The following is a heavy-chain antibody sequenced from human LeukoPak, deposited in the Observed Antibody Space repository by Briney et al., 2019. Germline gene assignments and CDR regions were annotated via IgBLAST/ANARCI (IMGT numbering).Heavy chain of an antibody. J-gene: IGHJ4*02. CDR1: GFTFSSYG. CDR3: AKDHIAVAGKVPPGNYFDY. V-gene: IGHV3-30*02. D-gene: IGHD6-19*01. Sequence: GGSLRLSCAASGFTFSSYGMHWVRQAPGKGLEWVAFIRYDGSNKYYADSVKGRFTISRDNSKNTLYLQMNSLRAEDTAVYYCAKDHIAVAGKVPPGNYFDYWGQGTLVTVSS. CDR2: IRYDGSNK.